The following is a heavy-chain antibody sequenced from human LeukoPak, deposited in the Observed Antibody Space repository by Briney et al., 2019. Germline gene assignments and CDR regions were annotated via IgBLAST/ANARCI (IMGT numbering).Heavy chain of an antibody. J-gene: IGHJ6*03. CDR1: GGSFSGYY. Sequence: SETLSLTCAVYGGSFSGYYWSWIRQPPGKVLEWIGEINHSGSTNYNPSLKSRVTISVDTSKNQFSLKLSSVTAADTAVYYCARVRRGSYALGYYYYYMDVWGKGTTVTVSS. CDR2: INHSGST. CDR3: ARVRRGSYALGYYYYYMDV. V-gene: IGHV4-34*01. D-gene: IGHD1-26*01.